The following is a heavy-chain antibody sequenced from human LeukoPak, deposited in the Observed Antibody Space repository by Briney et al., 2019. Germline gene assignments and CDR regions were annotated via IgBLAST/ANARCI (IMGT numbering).Heavy chain of an antibody. Sequence: ASVKVSCKASGYTFTSYGISWVRQAPGQGLEWMGWISAYNGNTNYAQKLQGRVTMTTDTSTSTAYMELRSLRSDVTAVYYCARGKPRDYYGSGSPLLPFDYWGQGTLVTVSS. CDR2: ISAYNGNT. V-gene: IGHV1-18*01. D-gene: IGHD3-10*01. CDR3: ARGKPRDYYGSGSPLLPFDY. J-gene: IGHJ4*02. CDR1: GYTFTSYG.